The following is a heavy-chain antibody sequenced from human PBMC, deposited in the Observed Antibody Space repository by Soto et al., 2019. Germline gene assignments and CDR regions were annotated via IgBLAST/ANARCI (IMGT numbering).Heavy chain of an antibody. CDR1: GGSFSGYY. Sequence: PSETLSLTCAVYGGSFSGYYWGWIRQPPGKGLEWIGEINHSGSTNYNPSLKSRVTISVDTSKNQFSLKLSSVTAADTAVYYCASGFPAILTGYYYYYYGMDVWGQGTTVTVSS. CDR3: ASGFPAILTGYYYYYYGMDV. D-gene: IGHD3-9*01. CDR2: INHSGST. V-gene: IGHV4-34*01. J-gene: IGHJ6*02.